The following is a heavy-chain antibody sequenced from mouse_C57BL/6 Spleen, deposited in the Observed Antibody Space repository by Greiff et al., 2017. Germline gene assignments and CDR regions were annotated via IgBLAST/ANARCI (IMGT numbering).Heavy chain of an antibody. CDR1: GFTFTDYY. CDR2: IRNKANGYTT. J-gene: IGHJ2*01. CDR3: ARYRYYFDY. Sequence: EVQLVESGGGLVQPGGSLSLSCAASGFTFTDYYMSWVRQPPGKALEWLGFIRNKANGYTTEYSASVKGRFTISRDNSQSILYLQMNALRAEDSATYYCARYRYYFDYWGQGTTLTVSS. V-gene: IGHV7-3*01.